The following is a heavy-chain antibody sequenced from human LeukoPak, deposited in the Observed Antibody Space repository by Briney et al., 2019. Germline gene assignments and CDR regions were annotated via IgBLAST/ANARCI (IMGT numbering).Heavy chain of an antibody. CDR2: ISYDGSNK. Sequence: GGSLSLSCAASGFTFSSYAMHWVRQAPGKGLEWVAVISYDGSNKYYADSVKGRFTISRDNSKNTLYLQMNSLRAEDTAVYYCARDRINYDILTGYWYFDLWGRGTLVTVSS. CDR3: ARDRINYDILTGYWYFDL. CDR1: GFTFSSYA. J-gene: IGHJ2*01. V-gene: IGHV3-30-3*01. D-gene: IGHD3-9*01.